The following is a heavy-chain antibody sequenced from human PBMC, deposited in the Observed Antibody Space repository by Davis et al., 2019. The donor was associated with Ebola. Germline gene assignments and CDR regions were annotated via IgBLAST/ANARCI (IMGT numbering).Heavy chain of an antibody. CDR2: MNPNSGNT. J-gene: IGHJ5*02. D-gene: IGHD3-9*01. CDR1: GYTFTSYG. CDR3: ARGLFRSGILTGYYWFDP. V-gene: IGHV1-8*02. Sequence: AASVKVSCKASGYTFTSYGISWVRQAPGQGLEWMGWMNPNSGNTGYAQKFQGRVTMTRNTSISTAYMELSSLRSEDTAVYYCARGLFRSGILTGYYWFDPWGQGTLVTVSS.